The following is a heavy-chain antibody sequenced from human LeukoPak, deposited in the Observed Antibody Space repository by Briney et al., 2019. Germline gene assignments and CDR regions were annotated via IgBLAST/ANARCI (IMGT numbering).Heavy chain of an antibody. Sequence: SVKVSCKASGGTFSSYAISWVRQAPGQGLEWMGRIIPILGIANYAQKFQGRVTITADKSTSTAYMELSSLRSEDTAVYYCAWAQIGAYYFDYWGQGTLVTVSS. CDR2: IIPILGIA. CDR1: GGTFSSYA. V-gene: IGHV1-69*04. CDR3: AWAQIGAYYFDY. D-gene: IGHD3-3*01. J-gene: IGHJ4*02.